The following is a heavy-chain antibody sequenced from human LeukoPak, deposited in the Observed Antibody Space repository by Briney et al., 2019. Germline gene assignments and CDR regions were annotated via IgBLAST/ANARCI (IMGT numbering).Heavy chain of an antibody. V-gene: IGHV4-59*01. Sequence: SETLSLTCTVSGGSISSYYWSWIRQPPGKGLEWIGYIYYSGSTNYNPSLKSRVTISVDTSKNQFSLKLSSVTAADTAVYYCARTRFYFDYWGQGTLVTVSS. D-gene: IGHD3-16*01. CDR2: IYYSGST. CDR1: GGSISSYY. J-gene: IGHJ4*02. CDR3: ARTRFYFDY.